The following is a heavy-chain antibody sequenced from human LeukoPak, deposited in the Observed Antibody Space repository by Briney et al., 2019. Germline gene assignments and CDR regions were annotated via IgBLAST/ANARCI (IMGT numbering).Heavy chain of an antibody. J-gene: IGHJ4*02. CDR3: VRHQYSSGSTYHLDY. CDR2: ISYSGKT. V-gene: IGHV4-34*01. D-gene: IGHD6-19*01. CDR1: GGSFSGYY. Sequence: PSETLSLTCAVYGGSFSGYYWSWIRQPPGKGLEWIGIISYSGKTYYNPSLKSRVTISVDTSKDQFSLKLSSVTAADTAVYYCVRHQYSSGSTYHLDYWGQGTLVTVSS.